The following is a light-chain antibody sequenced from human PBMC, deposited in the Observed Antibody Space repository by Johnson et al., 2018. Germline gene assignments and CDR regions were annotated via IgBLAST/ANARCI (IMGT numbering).Light chain of an antibody. Sequence: SVLTQPPSVSAAPGQKVTISCSGSSSNIGSNYVSWYQQLPGTAPKLLIYENNKRPSGIPDRFSGSKSGTSATLGTTGLQTGDEADYYCGTWDSSLSAGNVFGTGTKVTVL. CDR3: GTWDSSLSAGNV. V-gene: IGLV1-51*02. CDR2: ENN. CDR1: SSNIGSNY. J-gene: IGLJ1*01.